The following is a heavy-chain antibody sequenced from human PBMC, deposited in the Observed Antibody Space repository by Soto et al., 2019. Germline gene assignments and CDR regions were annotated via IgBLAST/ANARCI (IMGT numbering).Heavy chain of an antibody. D-gene: IGHD3-22*01. CDR1: GGSISSGGYY. CDR3: ARDYYDSSGYMSTSGDYYYGMDV. J-gene: IGHJ6*02. Sequence: TLSLTCTVSGGSISSGGYYWSWIRQHPGKGLEWIGYIYYSGSTYYNPSLKSRVTISVDTSKNQFSLKLSSVTAADTAVYYCARDYYDSSGYMSTSGDYYYGMDVWGQGTTVTVSS. V-gene: IGHV4-31*03. CDR2: IYYSGST.